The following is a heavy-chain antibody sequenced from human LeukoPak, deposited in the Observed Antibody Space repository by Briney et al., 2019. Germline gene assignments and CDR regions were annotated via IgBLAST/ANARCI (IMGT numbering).Heavy chain of an antibody. CDR2: ISSSGSTI. Sequence: GGSLRLSCAASGFTFSDYYMSWIRQAPGKGLEWVSYISSSGSTIYYADSAKGRFTISRDNAKNSLYLQMNSLRPEDTAVYCCARDLYPYYYDSSGSEGFDPWGQGTLVTVSS. CDR3: ARDLYPYYYDSSGSEGFDP. J-gene: IGHJ5*02. V-gene: IGHV3-11*04. CDR1: GFTFSDYY. D-gene: IGHD3-22*01.